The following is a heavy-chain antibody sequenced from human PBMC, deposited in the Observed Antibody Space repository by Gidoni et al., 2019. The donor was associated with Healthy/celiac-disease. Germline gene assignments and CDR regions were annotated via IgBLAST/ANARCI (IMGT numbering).Heavy chain of an antibody. CDR2: ISLDGGST. Sequence: EVQLVESGEVVVQPGGTLSIYCQASGFTIDDYTMHWVRQAPGKGLWWVSLISLDGGSTYYADSVKGRFTISRDNSKNSLYLQMNSLRTEDTALYYCAKDGSVAGTRHSYFDYWGHVTLVTVSS. J-gene: IGHJ4*01. D-gene: IGHD6-19*01. CDR3: AKDGSVAGTRHSYFDY. CDR1: GFTIDDYT. V-gene: IGHV3-43*01.